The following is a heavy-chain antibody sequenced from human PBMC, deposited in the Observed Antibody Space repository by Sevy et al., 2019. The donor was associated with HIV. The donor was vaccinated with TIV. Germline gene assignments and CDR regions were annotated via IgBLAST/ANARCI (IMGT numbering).Heavy chain of an antibody. CDR3: AREGVLMGGAIVSYGMDV. J-gene: IGHJ6*02. D-gene: IGHD3-16*02. CDR2: MSYNGNKK. Sequence: GGSLRLSCAASGFSFSRSPMHWVRQAPGKGLEWVAVMSYNGNKKYNGDPVKGRFTISRDDSKNTLYLQMNSLRAEDTAVYYCAREGVLMGGAIVSYGMDVWGQGTTVTVSS. V-gene: IGHV3-30*04. CDR1: GFSFSRSP.